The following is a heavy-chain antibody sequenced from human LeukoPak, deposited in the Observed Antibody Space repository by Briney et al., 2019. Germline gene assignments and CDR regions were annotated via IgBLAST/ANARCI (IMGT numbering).Heavy chain of an antibody. CDR3: ARVRGGWLPLDY. D-gene: IGHD6-19*01. CDR2: INAGNGNT. J-gene: IGHJ4*02. Sequence: GASVKVSCTASGYTFTSYAMHWVRQAPGQRLEWMGWINAGNGNTKYSQKFQGRVTITRDTSASTAYMELSSLRSEDTAVYYCARVRGGWLPLDYWGQGTLVTVSS. CDR1: GYTFTSYA. V-gene: IGHV1-3*01.